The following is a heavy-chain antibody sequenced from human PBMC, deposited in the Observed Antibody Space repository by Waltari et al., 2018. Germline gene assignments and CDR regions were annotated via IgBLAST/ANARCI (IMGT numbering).Heavy chain of an antibody. J-gene: IGHJ3*01. V-gene: IGHV3-33*03. CDR3: ASVTTPHYDSTGAQDALGV. CDR1: GFSFRSYA. Sequence: QAQLVESGGGVVQPGTSLRLSCAASGFSFRSYAMHWVRQAPGKGVEWVAVIWHDAIITYYADSVRGRFTISRDNARQTLYLQMNSLRGDDTASYFCASVTTPHYDSTGAQDALGVWGQGTRVTVS. D-gene: IGHD2-8*02. CDR2: IWHDAIIT.